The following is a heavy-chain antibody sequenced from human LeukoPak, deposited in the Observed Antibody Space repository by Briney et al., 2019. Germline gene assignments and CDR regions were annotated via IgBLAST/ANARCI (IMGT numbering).Heavy chain of an antibody. CDR2: ISAYNGDT. D-gene: IGHD3-3*01. J-gene: IGHJ4*02. Sequence: RASVTVSCTASGYTFTSYGINWVRQAPGQGLEWMGWISAYNGDTNYAQNLQGRVTMTTDTSTSTAYMELRSLGSDDTAVYYCARLYDFRSGYYPHFDYWGQGTLVTVSS. V-gene: IGHV1-18*01. CDR3: ARLYDFRSGYYPHFDY. CDR1: GYTFTSYG.